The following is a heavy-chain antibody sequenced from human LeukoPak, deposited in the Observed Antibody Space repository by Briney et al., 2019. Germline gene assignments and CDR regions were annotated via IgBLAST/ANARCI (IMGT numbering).Heavy chain of an antibody. CDR2: IYYSGST. J-gene: IGHJ4*02. Sequence: NPSETLSLTCTVSGGSISSYSWSWIRQPPGKRLEWIGYIYYSGSTYYNPSLKSRVTISVDTSKNQFSLKLSSVTAADTAVYYCARLGGSGWYGGEFDYWGQGTLVTVSS. V-gene: IGHV4-59*04. CDR1: GGSISSYS. CDR3: ARLGGSGWYGGEFDY. D-gene: IGHD6-19*01.